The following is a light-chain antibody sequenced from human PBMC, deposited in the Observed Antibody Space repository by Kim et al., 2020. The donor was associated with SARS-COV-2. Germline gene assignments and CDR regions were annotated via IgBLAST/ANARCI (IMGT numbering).Light chain of an antibody. CDR2: RNN. Sequence: QTATRTCTGNINSVGYQGAAWLQQHQGHPPKLLSYRNNKRPSGISERFSASRSGNTASLTITDLQPEDEADYYCSAWDNSLGDWVFGGGTQLTVL. CDR1: INSVGYQG. J-gene: IGLJ3*02. CDR3: SAWDNSLGDWV. V-gene: IGLV10-54*04.